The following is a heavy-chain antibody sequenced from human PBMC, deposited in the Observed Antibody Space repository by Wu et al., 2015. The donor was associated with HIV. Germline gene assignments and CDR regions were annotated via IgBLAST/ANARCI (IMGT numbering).Heavy chain of an antibody. Sequence: QVQLVQSGAEVKKPGASVKVSCKASGYTFSNYDINWVRQATGQGLEWMGWMNPNSGNTGYAQKFQGRVTITRNTSISTAYMELSSLRSEDTAVYYCARGLGTYYYYYMDVWAKEPTVTVSS. V-gene: IGHV1-8*03. CDR1: GYTFSNYD. J-gene: IGHJ6*03. D-gene: IGHD1-1*01. CDR2: MNPNSGNT. CDR3: ARGLGTYYYYYMDV.